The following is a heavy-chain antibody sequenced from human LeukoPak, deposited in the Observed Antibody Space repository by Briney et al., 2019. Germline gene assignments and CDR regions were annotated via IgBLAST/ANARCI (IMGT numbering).Heavy chain of an antibody. V-gene: IGHV1-2*02. Sequence: ASVKVSCKASGYTFTGYYMHWVRQAPGQGLEWMGWINPNSGGTNYAQKFQGRVTMTRDTSISTAYMELSRLRSDDTAVYYCASPIYGSGSYYNTPFSYWGQGTLVTVSS. CDR2: INPNSGGT. J-gene: IGHJ4*02. D-gene: IGHD3-10*01. CDR3: ASPIYGSGSYYNTPFSY. CDR1: GYTFTGYY.